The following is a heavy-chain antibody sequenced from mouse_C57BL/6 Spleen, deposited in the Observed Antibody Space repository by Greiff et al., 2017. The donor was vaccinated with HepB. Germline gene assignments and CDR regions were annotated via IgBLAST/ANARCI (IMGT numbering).Heavy chain of an antibody. CDR1: GYTFTSYW. D-gene: IGHD2-4*01. CDR2: IDPSDSYT. J-gene: IGHJ3*01. CDR3: ARGDDYEFAY. V-gene: IGHV1-69*01. Sequence: QVQLQQPGAELVMPGASVKLSCKASGYTFTSYWMHWVKQRPGQGLEWIGEIDPSDSYTNYNQKFKGKSTLTVDKSSSTAYMQLSSLTSEDSAVYDCARGDDYEFAYWGQGTLVTVSA.